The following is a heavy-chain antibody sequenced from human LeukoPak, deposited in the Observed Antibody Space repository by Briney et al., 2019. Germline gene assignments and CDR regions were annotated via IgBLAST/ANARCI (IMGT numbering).Heavy chain of an antibody. J-gene: IGHJ6*03. CDR3: ASGWELLPQAGNYYYYYMDV. Sequence: TGGSLRLSCAASGFTFSSYSMNWVRQAPGKGLEWVSSISSSSSYVYYADSVKGRFTISRDNAKNSLYLQMNSLRAEDTAVYYCASGWELLPQAGNYYYYYMDVWGKGTTVTVSS. V-gene: IGHV3-21*01. D-gene: IGHD1-26*01. CDR2: ISSSSSYV. CDR1: GFTFSSYS.